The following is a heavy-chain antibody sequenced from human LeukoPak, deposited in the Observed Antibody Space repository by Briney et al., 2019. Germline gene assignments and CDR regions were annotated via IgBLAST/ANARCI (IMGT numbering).Heavy chain of an antibody. Sequence: GRSLRLSCAASGFTFSSYAMHWVRQAPGKGLEWVAVISYDGSNKYYADSVKGRFTISRDNSKNTLYLQMNSLRAEDTAVYYCARDTSSSGSWYFDYWGQGTLVTVSS. J-gene: IGHJ4*02. CDR2: ISYDGSNK. CDR1: GFTFSSYA. D-gene: IGHD6-13*01. CDR3: ARDTSSSGSWYFDY. V-gene: IGHV3-30-3*01.